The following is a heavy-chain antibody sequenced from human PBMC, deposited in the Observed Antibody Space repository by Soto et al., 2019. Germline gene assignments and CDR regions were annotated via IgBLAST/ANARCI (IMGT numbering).Heavy chain of an antibody. J-gene: IGHJ6*03. V-gene: IGHV3-30*18. CDR2: ISYDGSNK. CDR1: GFTFSSYG. CDR3: AKGPSIAARPYYMDV. D-gene: IGHD6-6*01. Sequence: GGSLRLSCAASGFTFSSYGTHWVRQAPGKGLEWVAVISYDGSNKYYADSVKGRFTISRDNSKNTLYLQMNSLRAEDTAVYYCAKGPSIAARPYYMDVWGRGTTVTVSS.